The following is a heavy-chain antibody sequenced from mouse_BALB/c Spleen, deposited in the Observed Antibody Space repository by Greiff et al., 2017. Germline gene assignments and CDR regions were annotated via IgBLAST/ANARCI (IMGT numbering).Heavy chain of an antibody. CDR1: GFTFTDYY. Sequence: EVMLVESGGGLVQPGGSLRLSCATSGFTFTDYYMSWVRQPPGKALEWLGFIRNKANGYTTEYSASVKGRFTISRDNSQSILYLQMNTLRAEDSATYYCARDMGGNYGADYWGQGTTLTVSS. D-gene: IGHD2-1*01. CDR2: IRNKANGYTT. J-gene: IGHJ2*01. V-gene: IGHV7-3*02. CDR3: ARDMGGNYGADY.